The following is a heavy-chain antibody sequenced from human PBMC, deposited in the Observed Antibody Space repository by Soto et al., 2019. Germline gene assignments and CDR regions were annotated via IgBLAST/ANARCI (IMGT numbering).Heavy chain of an antibody. CDR2: IYYSGST. V-gene: IGHV4-59*08. J-gene: IGHJ6*03. D-gene: IGHD6-6*01. CDR1: GGSISSYY. Sequence: PSETLSLTCTVSGGSISSYYWSWIRQPPGKGLEWIGYIYYSGSTNYNPSLKSRVTISVDTSKNQFSLKLSSVTAADTAVYYCARLYSSYIDYYCYYYYMDVWGKGTTVTVSS. CDR3: ARLYSSYIDYYCYYYYMDV.